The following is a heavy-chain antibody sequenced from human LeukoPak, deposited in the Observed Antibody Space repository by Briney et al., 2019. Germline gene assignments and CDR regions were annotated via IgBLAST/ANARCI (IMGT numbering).Heavy chain of an antibody. J-gene: IGHJ4*02. CDR1: SGSISSDH. Sequence: SETLSLTCTVSSGSISSDHWGWVRQPPGKGLEWIGRIYTTGTTHYNPSLKSRLTMSVDTSTNQFSLNLTSVTAADTAVYYCGRQGYTGTHYFIDFWSQGTLVAVS. V-gene: IGHV4-4*07. CDR2: IYTTGTT. D-gene: IGHD1-26*01. CDR3: GRQGYTGTHYFIDF.